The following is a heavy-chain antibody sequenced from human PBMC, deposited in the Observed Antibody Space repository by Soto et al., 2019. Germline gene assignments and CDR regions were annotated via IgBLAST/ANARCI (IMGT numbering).Heavy chain of an antibody. J-gene: IGHJ6*02. CDR2: IWSDENNK. D-gene: IGHD2-2*01. V-gene: IGHV3-33*01. CDR3: ARGPPLVYCSSMCDYGMDV. Sequence: PGGSLRLSCAASGFSFSTYVMHWVRQAPGRGLAWVAVIWSDENNKYYEDSVKGRFTISRDNSKNTLYLEMSSLRVDDTAVYHCARGPPLVYCSSMCDYGMDVWGQGTTVTVSS. CDR1: GFSFSTYV.